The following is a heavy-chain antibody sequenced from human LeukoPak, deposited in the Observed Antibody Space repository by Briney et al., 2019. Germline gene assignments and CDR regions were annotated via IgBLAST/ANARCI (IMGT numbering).Heavy chain of an antibody. CDR1: GFSLSTSAVG. Sequence: SGPTLVNPTQTLTLTCTFSGFSLSTSAVGVGWIRQPPGKALEWLALIYWDDDKRYSPSLKSRLTITKDTSKNQVVLTMTNMDPVDTATYYCAHMSAMPAAAPQGWFDPWGQGTLVTVSS. V-gene: IGHV2-5*02. D-gene: IGHD6-13*01. CDR3: AHMSAMPAAAPQGWFDP. CDR2: IYWDDDK. J-gene: IGHJ5*02.